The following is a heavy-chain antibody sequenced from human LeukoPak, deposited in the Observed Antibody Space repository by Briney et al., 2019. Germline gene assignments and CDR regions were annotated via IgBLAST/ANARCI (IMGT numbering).Heavy chain of an antibody. D-gene: IGHD3-22*01. V-gene: IGHV3-30-3*01. CDR2: ISYDVSNK. J-gene: IGHJ3*02. CDR1: GFTFSSYA. CDR3: ARDPIGYYDSSGYYGGAFDI. Sequence: GGSLRLSCAASGFTFSSYAMHWVRQAPGKGLEWVAVISYDVSNKYYADSGKGRFTISRDNPKNTLYLQMNSLRAEDTAVYYCARDPIGYYDSSGYYGGAFDIWGQGTMVTVSS.